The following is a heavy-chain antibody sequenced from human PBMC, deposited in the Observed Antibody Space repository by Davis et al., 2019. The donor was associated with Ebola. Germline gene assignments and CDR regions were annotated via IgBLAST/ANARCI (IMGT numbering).Heavy chain of an antibody. D-gene: IGHD3-22*01. CDR3: ARAADSSGYYSPLDY. CDR2: ISYDGSNK. V-gene: IGHV3-30-3*01. CDR1: GLTFSSYA. J-gene: IGHJ4*02. Sequence: GESLKISCAASGLTFSSYAMHWVRQAPGKGLEWVAVISYDGSNKYYADSVKGRFTISRDNSKNTLYLQMNSLRAEDTAVYYCARAADSSGYYSPLDYWGQGTLVTVSS.